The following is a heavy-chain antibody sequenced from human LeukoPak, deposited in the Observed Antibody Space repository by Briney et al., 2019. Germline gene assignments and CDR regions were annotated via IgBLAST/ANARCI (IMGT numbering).Heavy chain of an antibody. CDR2: ISGSGESK. CDR1: GFTFSNYA. V-gene: IGHV3-23*01. CDR3: AKGSHDSGGYYTSRYYFYMDV. J-gene: IGHJ6*03. D-gene: IGHD3-10*01. Sequence: GGSLRLSCAVSGFTFSNYAMSWVRQAPGKGPEWVSGISGSGESKYYADSVKGGFTISRDIAKNTLYLQMSSLRVEDTALYYCAKGSHDSGGYYTSRYYFYMDVWGKGTTVTVSS.